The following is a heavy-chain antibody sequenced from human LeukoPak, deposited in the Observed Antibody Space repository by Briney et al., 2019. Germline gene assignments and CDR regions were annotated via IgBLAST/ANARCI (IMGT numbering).Heavy chain of an antibody. CDR2: IFDSENS. J-gene: IGHJ4*02. D-gene: IGHD1-26*01. CDR1: GDSISSYY. V-gene: IGHV4-59*01. CDR3: ARFSSQLLNTGGFDS. Sequence: SETLSLTRTVSGDSISSYYWSWIRQPPGKGLEWIGYIFDSENSKYNPSLESRVIISVDTSKDQLSLKLTSVTAADTAVYYCARFSSQLLNTGGFDSWGQGTLVTVFS.